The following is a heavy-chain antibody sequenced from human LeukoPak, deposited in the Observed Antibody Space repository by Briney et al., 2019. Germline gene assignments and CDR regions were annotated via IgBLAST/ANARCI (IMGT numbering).Heavy chain of an antibody. CDR1: GFTFSSYA. D-gene: IGHD3-3*01. Sequence: GGSLRLSCAASGFTFSSYALNWVRQAPGKGLEWVSYISISSSTLYYTDSAKGRFTISRDNAKNSLYLQMNSLRDEDTAVYYCARDSGVDAHIDYWGQGTPVTVSA. J-gene: IGHJ4*02. CDR3: ARDSGVDAHIDY. V-gene: IGHV3-48*02. CDR2: ISISSSTL.